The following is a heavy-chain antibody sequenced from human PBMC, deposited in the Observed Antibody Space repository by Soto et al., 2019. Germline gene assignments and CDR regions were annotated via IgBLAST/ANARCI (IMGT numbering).Heavy chain of an antibody. V-gene: IGHV1-18*01. Sequence: QVQLVQSGGEVKKPGASVTVSFKASGYTFINYHITWVRQAPGQGLEWMAWINTYNGMTDYAQKFQGRVTMTRDTSTITAYMELRNLGSDDTAVYFCAKTPRGEMATDWGQGTLVTVSS. CDR2: INTYNGMT. CDR1: GYTFINYH. J-gene: IGHJ4*02. D-gene: IGHD5-12*01. CDR3: AKTPRGEMATD.